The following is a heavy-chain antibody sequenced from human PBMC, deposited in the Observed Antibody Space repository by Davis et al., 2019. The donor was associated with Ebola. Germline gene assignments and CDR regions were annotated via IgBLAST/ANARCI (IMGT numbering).Heavy chain of an antibody. CDR3: ARLPESSWVDGMDV. CDR1: GYSFTTYG. D-gene: IGHD1-14*01. V-gene: IGHV1-18*01. Sequence: ASVKVSCKASGYSFTTYGMNWVRQAPGQGLEWMGWISAYNGNTNYAQKLQGRVTMTTDTSTSTAYMELRSLRSDDTAVYYCARLPESSWVDGMDVWGQGTTVTVSS. J-gene: IGHJ6*02. CDR2: ISAYNGNT.